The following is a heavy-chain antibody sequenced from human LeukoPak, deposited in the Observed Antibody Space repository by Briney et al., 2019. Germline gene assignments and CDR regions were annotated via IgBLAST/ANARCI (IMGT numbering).Heavy chain of an antibody. CDR1: GGSFRGDYY. D-gene: IGHD3-10*01. V-gene: IGHV4-61*08. J-gene: IGHJ4*02. CDR2: IYYSGST. CDR3: ARYLYGAIDY. Sequence: SETLSLTCTVSGGSFRGDYYWAWIRPPPGKGLEWIGYIYYSGSTNYNPSLKSRVTISVDTSKNQFSLKLSSVTAADTAVYYCARYLYGAIDYWGQGTLVTVSS.